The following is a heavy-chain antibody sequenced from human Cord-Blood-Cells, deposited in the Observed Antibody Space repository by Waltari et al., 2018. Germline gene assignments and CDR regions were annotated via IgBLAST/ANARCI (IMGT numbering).Heavy chain of an antibody. D-gene: IGHD6-6*01. CDR3: ARSKLVWLDP. Sequence: QLQLQESGPGLVKPSETLSLTCTVSGGSIRRSSHYWGWIRQPPGKGLEWIGSIYYSGSTYYNPSLKSRVTISVDTSKNQFSLKLSSVTATDTAVYYCARSKLVWLDPWGQGTLVTVSS. J-gene: IGHJ5*02. CDR1: GGSIRRSSHY. V-gene: IGHV4-39*01. CDR2: IYYSGST.